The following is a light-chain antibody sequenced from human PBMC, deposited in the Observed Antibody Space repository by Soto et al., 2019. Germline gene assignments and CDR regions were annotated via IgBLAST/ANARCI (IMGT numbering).Light chain of an antibody. Sequence: QAVVTQPPSVSGAPGQRVTISCTGSSSNIGAGYDVHWYQQLPGTAPKLLIYGNSNRPSGVPDRFSGSQSGTSASLAITGLQAEDEADYYCQSYDSSLSGHVVFGGGTKLTVL. J-gene: IGLJ2*01. V-gene: IGLV1-40*01. CDR1: SSNIGAGYD. CDR2: GNS. CDR3: QSYDSSLSGHVV.